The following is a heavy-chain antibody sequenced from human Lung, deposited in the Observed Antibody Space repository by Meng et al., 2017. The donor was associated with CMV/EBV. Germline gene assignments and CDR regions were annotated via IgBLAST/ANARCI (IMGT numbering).Heavy chain of an antibody. Sequence: ASVKVSCKTSGYTFTGFYIHWVRQAPGQGLEWMGWINPNSGGTEYAQKFRGRVTMTRDTSISTAYMELSRLRSDDTAVYYCARESGEDAFDIWGQGTMVTVSS. V-gene: IGHV1-2*02. CDR1: GYTFTGFY. D-gene: IGHD7-27*01. J-gene: IGHJ3*02. CDR2: INPNSGGT. CDR3: ARESGEDAFDI.